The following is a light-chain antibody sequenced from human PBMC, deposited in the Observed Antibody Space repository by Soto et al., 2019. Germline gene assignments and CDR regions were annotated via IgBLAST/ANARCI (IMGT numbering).Light chain of an antibody. CDR2: ANT. J-gene: IGLJ2*01. V-gene: IGLV1-40*01. CDR3: QSYDSSLSGSV. Sequence: QSVLTQPPSVSGAPGQRVTISCTGSSSNIGAGYDVHWYQQLPGTAPKLLIHANTNRPSGVPDRFSGSKSATSASLAITGLQAEGEADYYCQSYDSSLSGSVFGGGTKLTVL. CDR1: SSNIGAGYD.